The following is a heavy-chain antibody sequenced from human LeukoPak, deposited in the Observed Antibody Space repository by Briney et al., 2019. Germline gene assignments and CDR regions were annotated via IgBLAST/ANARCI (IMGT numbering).Heavy chain of an antibody. CDR1: GGSFSGYY. V-gene: IGHV4-34*01. D-gene: IGHD1-1*01. CDR3: ARATLRLERRPFDY. CDR2: INHSGST. Sequence: PSETLSLTCAVYGGSFSGYYWSWIRQPPGKGLEWIGEINHSGSTNYNPSLKSRVTISVDTSKNQFSLKLSSVTAADTAVYYCARATLRLERRPFDYWGQGTLVTVSS. J-gene: IGHJ4*02.